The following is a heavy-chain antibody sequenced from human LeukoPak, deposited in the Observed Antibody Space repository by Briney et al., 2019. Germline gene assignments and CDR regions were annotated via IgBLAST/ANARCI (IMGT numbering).Heavy chain of an antibody. CDR3: ARGGITFGGVVAYYFDY. J-gene: IGHJ4*02. Sequence: ASVKVSCKASGGTFSSYAISWVRQAPGQGLEWMGGIIPIFGTANYAQKFQDRVTITADKSTSTAYMELSSLRSEDTAVYYCARGGITFGGVVAYYFDYWGQGTLVTVSS. CDR2: IIPIFGTA. D-gene: IGHD3-16*02. CDR1: GGTFSSYA. V-gene: IGHV1-69*06.